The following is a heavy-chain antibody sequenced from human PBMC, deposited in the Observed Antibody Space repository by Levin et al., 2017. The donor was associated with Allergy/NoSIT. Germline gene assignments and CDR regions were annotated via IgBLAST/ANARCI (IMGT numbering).Heavy chain of an antibody. CDR3: AKVYCSGGSCLPDYYCYGMDV. Sequence: GGSLRLSCAASGFTFSSYGMHWVRQAPGKGLEWVAVISYDGSNKYYADSVKGRFTISRDNSKNTLYLQMNSLRAEDTAVYYCAKVYCSGGSCLPDYYCYGMDVWGQGTTVTVSS. J-gene: IGHJ6*02. D-gene: IGHD2-15*01. V-gene: IGHV3-30*18. CDR1: GFTFSSYG. CDR2: ISYDGSNK.